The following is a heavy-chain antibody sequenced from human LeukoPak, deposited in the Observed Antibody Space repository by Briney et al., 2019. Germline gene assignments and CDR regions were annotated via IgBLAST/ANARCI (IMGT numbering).Heavy chain of an antibody. D-gene: IGHD4-17*01. V-gene: IGHV1-46*01. Sequence: ASVKVSCKVSGYTLTELSMHWVRQAPGQGLEWMGIINPSGGSTSYAQKFQGRVTMTRDTSTSTVYMELSSLRSEDTAVYYCATLRFSSVGYWGQGTLVTVSS. CDR2: INPSGGST. CDR3: ATLRFSSVGY. CDR1: GYTLTELS. J-gene: IGHJ4*02.